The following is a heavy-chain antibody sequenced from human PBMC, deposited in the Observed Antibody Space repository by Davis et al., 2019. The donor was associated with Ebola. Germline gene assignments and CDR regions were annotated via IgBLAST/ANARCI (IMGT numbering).Heavy chain of an antibody. D-gene: IGHD2-15*01. CDR3: ARRVVAALPGAFDI. Sequence: SETLSLTCTVSGGSISSYYWSWIRQPPGKGLEWIGEINHSGSTNYNPSLKSRVTISVDTSKNQFSLKLSSVTAADTAVYYCARRVVAALPGAFDIWGQGTMVTVSS. CDR2: INHSGST. CDR1: GGSISSYY. J-gene: IGHJ3*02. V-gene: IGHV4-34*01.